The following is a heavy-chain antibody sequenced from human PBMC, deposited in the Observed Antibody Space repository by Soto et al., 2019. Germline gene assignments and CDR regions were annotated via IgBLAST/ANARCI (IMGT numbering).Heavy chain of an antibody. Sequence: PSETLSLTCSVSGDSITTNGYYWGWIRHPPGKGLQWIGNVYSTVSTFSHPSLTSRVFISVDTSKNKFSLRLTSVTAADTAVYYCARSHYTYGLLIDYSGPGIMLTVSS. CDR1: GDSITTNGYY. J-gene: IGHJ4*02. CDR2: VYSTVST. D-gene: IGHD5-18*01. CDR3: ARSHYTYGLLIDY. V-gene: IGHV4-39*01.